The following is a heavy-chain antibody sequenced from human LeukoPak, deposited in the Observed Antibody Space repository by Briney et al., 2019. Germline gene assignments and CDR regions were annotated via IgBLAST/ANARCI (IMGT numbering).Heavy chain of an antibody. J-gene: IGHJ4*02. D-gene: IGHD1-1*01. V-gene: IGHV3-23*01. Sequence: GGSLRLSCAASGFTFNSYAMSWVRQAPGKGLEWVSGISGSGGSTYYADSVKGRFTISRDNSKNNVCLQMYSLRVEDTSIYYCVRDYNWGFDYWGQGTVVTVSS. CDR1: GFTFNSYA. CDR3: VRDYNWGFDY. CDR2: ISGSGGST.